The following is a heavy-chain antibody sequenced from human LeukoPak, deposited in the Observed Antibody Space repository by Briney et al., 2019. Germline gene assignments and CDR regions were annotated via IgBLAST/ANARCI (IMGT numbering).Heavy chain of an antibody. Sequence: GGSLRLSCAASGFTVSNNYMSWVRQAPGKGLEWVSLIYSGGNTYSADSVQGRFTISRDNSKNTLCLQMNSLRAEDTAVYYCARDGGSGIYFGNYFYYGMDVWGQGTTVTVSS. CDR1: GFTVSNNY. D-gene: IGHD3-10*01. CDR2: IYSGGNT. CDR3: ARDGGSGIYFGNYFYYGMDV. J-gene: IGHJ6*02. V-gene: IGHV3-53*01.